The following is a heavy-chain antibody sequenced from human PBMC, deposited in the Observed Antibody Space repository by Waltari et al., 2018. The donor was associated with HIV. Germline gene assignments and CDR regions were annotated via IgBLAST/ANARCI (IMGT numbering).Heavy chain of an antibody. Sequence: EVQLVESGGGLVQPGGSLRLSCAASGLTFSSYWMHWVRQAPGKGLVWVSRINSDGSSTSYADSVKGRFTISRDNAKNTLYLQMNSLRAEDTAVYYCARGGGLLGAFDIWGQGTMVTVSS. J-gene: IGHJ3*02. CDR3: ARGGGLLGAFDI. D-gene: IGHD2-15*01. CDR1: GLTFSSYW. V-gene: IGHV3-74*01. CDR2: INSDGSST.